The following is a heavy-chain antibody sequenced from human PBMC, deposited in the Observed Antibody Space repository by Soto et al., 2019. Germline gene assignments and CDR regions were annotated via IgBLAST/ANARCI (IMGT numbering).Heavy chain of an antibody. V-gene: IGHV4-38-2*02. CDR3: ARDKVVRGFDYYYGMDV. CDR1: GYSISSGYY. D-gene: IGHD3-10*01. J-gene: IGHJ6*02. CDR2: IYHGGST. Sequence: SETLSLTCAVSGYSISSGYYWGWIRQPPGKGLEWIGSIYHGGSTYYNPSLKSRVTISVDTSKNQFSLKLSSVTAADTAVYYCARDKVVRGFDYYYGMDVWGQGTTVTVSS.